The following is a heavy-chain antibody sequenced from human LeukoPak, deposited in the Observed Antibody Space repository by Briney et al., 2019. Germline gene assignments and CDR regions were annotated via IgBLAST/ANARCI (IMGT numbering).Heavy chain of an antibody. CDR3: AKDRGGTRPFHFDY. V-gene: IGHV3-23*01. D-gene: IGHD1-1*01. CDR2: ISGSGDST. Sequence: EGSLRLSCAASGFTFSSYAMSWVRQAPGKGLEWVSAISGSGDSTYYADSVKGRFTISRDNSKNTLYLQMNSLRAEDTAVYYCAKDRGGTRPFHFDYWGQGTLVTVSS. J-gene: IGHJ4*02. CDR1: GFTFSSYA.